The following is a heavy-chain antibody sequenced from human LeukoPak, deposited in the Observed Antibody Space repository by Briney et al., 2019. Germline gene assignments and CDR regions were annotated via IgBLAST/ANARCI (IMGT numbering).Heavy chain of an antibody. CDR3: ARSVAVVTATFGY. CDR2: INSDGSST. V-gene: IGHV3-74*01. CDR1: GFTLNSYW. J-gene: IGHJ4*02. Sequence: RGSLRLSCAASGFTLNSYWTHWVRQTPGKGLVWVSRINSDGSSTSYADSVKGRFTISRDNAKNTLYLQMNSLRAEDTAVYYCARSVAVVTATFGYWGQGTLVTASS. D-gene: IGHD2-15*01.